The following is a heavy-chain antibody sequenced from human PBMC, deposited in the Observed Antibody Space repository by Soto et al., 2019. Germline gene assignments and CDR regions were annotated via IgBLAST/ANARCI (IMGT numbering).Heavy chain of an antibody. J-gene: IGHJ4*02. D-gene: IGHD4-17*01. CDR2: ISSNGGST. CDR1: GFTFSSYA. CDR3: ASAKIGDYFQVE. V-gene: IGHV3-64*04. Sequence: GGSLRLSCSASGFTFSSYAMHWVRQAPGKGLEYVSAISSNGGSTYYADSVKGRFTISRDNAKNTLYLQMDSLRAEDTAVYYWASAKIGDYFQVEWGKGTLVTVS.